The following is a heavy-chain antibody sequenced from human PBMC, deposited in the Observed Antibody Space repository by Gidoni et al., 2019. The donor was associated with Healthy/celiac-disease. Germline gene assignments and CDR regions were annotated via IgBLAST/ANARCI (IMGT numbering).Heavy chain of an antibody. D-gene: IGHD6-13*01. CDR1: GGSFSGYY. CDR3: ARVFRKEAAGYYFDY. J-gene: IGHJ4*02. V-gene: IGHV4-34*01. Sequence: QVQLQQWGAGLLQPSETLSLTCAVYGGSFSGYYWSWIRQPPGKGLEWIGEINHSGSTNYNPSLKSRVTISVDTSKNQFSLKLSSVTAADTAVYYCARVFRKEAAGYYFDYWGQGTLVTVSS. CDR2: INHSGST.